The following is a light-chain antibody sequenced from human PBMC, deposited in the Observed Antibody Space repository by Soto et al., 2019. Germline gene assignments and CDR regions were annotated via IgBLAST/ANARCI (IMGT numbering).Light chain of an antibody. CDR2: GNS. Sequence: QSVLTQPPSVSGAPGQRVTISCTGSSSNIGAGYDVHWYQQFPGTAPKLLIYGNSNRPSGVPDRFSGSKSGTSASLAITGLQAEDEADSYCQSYDSSLSGVFGSGTKVTVL. V-gene: IGLV1-40*01. CDR3: QSYDSSLSGV. CDR1: SSNIGAGYD. J-gene: IGLJ1*01.